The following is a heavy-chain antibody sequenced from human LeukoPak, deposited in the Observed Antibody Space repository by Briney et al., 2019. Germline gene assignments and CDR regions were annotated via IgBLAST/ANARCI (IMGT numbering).Heavy chain of an antibody. D-gene: IGHD3-16*01. CDR3: VRGWGSNVYASAFDV. J-gene: IGHJ3*01. Sequence: GGSLRLSCAASGFIFSTYGMHWVRQAPGKGLEWVTVIWHDGSHKDYADSVKGRFTISRDNTKNTLLLQMSDLRAEDTAAYYCVRGWGSNVYASAFDVWGQGTVVTVSS. CDR1: GFIFSTYG. V-gene: IGHV3-33*01. CDR2: IWHDGSHK.